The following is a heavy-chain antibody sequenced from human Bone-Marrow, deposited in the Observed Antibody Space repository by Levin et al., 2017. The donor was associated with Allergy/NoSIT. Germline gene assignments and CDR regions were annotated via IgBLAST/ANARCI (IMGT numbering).Heavy chain of an antibody. CDR1: GFNFRSYG. J-gene: IGHJ4*02. CDR3: IKDKGATVRGLIWKTGYFDS. D-gene: IGHD3-10*01. CDR2: ISYDGSDI. V-gene: IGHV3-30*18. Sequence: GGSLRLSCAASGFNFRSYGMHWVRQAPGKGLEWVTIISYDGSDILYSDSVKGRFTISRDNSNNNVYLQMNSLRPEDTAVYYCIKDKGATVRGLIWKTGYFDSWGQGIVVTVSS.